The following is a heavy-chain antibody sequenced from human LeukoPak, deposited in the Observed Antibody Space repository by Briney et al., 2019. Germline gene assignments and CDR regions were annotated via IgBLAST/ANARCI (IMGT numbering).Heavy chain of an antibody. D-gene: IGHD3-10*01. CDR3: ASYYYGSGIV. V-gene: IGHV4-61*01. J-gene: IGHJ4*02. Sequence: PSETLSLTCTVSGGSVSSGSYYWSWIRQPPGKGLEWIGYIYYSGSTNYNPSLKSRVTISVDTSKNQFSLKLSSVTAADTAVYYCASYYYGSGIVWGQGTLVTVFS. CDR2: IYYSGST. CDR1: GGSVSSGSYY.